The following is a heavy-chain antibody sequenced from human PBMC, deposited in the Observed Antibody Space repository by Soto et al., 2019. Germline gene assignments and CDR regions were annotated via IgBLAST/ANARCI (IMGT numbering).Heavy chain of an antibody. CDR1: GFTFSSYG. V-gene: IGHV3-30*18. Sequence: GGSLRLSCAASGFTFSSYGMHWVRQAPGKGLEWVAVISYDGSNKYYADSVKGRFTISRDNSKNTLYLQMNSLRAEDTAVYYCAKDYYYDSSGYGVLFDYWGQGTLVTVSS. J-gene: IGHJ4*02. CDR2: ISYDGSNK. D-gene: IGHD3-22*01. CDR3: AKDYYYDSSGYGVLFDY.